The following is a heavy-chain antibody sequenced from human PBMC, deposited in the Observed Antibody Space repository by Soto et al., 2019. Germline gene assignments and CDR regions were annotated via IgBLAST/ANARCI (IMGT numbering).Heavy chain of an antibody. CDR1: GFTFSSYE. J-gene: IGHJ6*02. V-gene: IGHV3-48*03. CDR2: ISSSGSTI. Sequence: GGSLRLSCAASGFTFSSYEMNWVRQAPGKGLEWVSYISSSGSTIYYADSVKGRFTISRDNAKNSLYLQMNSLRAEDTAVYYCATSAAGYYYGMDVWGQGTTVTVLL. D-gene: IGHD6-13*01. CDR3: ATSAAGYYYGMDV.